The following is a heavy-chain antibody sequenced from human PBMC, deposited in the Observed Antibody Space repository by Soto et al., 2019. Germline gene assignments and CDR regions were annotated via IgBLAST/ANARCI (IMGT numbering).Heavy chain of an antibody. V-gene: IGHV1-69*02. CDR3: ASITVTSSFDY. Sequence: SVKVSCKVSGGTFSSYTISWVRQAPGQGLEWMGRIIPILGIANYAQKFQGRVTITADKSTSTAYMELSSLRSEDTAVYYCASITVTSSFDYWGQGTLVTVSS. CDR1: GGTFSSYT. CDR2: IIPILGIA. J-gene: IGHJ4*02. D-gene: IGHD4-4*01.